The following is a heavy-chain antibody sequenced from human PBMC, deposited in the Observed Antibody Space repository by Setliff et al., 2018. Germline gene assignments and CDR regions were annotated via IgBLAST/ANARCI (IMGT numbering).Heavy chain of an antibody. CDR3: ARDGVSSGWYPDAFDI. Sequence: ASVKVSCKASGYTFTSYGISWVRQAPGQGLEWMGWISAYNGNTNYAQKLQGRVTMTTDTSTSTAYMELRSLRSGDTAVYYCARDGVSSGWYPDAFDIWGQGTMVTVS. CDR1: GYTFTSYG. J-gene: IGHJ3*02. D-gene: IGHD6-19*01. CDR2: ISAYNGNT. V-gene: IGHV1-18*01.